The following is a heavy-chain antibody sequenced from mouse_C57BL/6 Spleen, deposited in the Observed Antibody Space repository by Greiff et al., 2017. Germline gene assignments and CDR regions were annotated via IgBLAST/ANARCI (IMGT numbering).Heavy chain of an antibody. CDR1: GFTFSDYG. J-gene: IGHJ4*01. V-gene: IGHV5-17*01. CDR3: ARLITTLAMDY. CDR2: ISSGSSTI. Sequence: DVKLVESGGGLVKPGGSLKLSCAASGFTFSDYGMHWVRQAPEKGLEWVAYISSGSSTIYYADTVKGRFTISRDNAKNTLFLQMTSLRSEDTAMYYCARLITTLAMDYWGQGTSVTVSS. D-gene: IGHD1-1*01.